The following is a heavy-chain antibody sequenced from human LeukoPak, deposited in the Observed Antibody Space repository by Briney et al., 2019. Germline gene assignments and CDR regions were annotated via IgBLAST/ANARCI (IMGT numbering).Heavy chain of an antibody. V-gene: IGHV1-18*01. CDR1: SCTVTTYG. J-gene: IGHJ5*02. D-gene: IGHD6-6*01. CDR2: ISAYNGNT. Sequence: PSETLSFHPSSCTVTTYGIRWLRHAPPQALERMGWISAYNGNTNYAQKLQGRVTITTDTSTSTAYMELRSLRPDDTAVYYCARVVLAAARSNCLDPWGQGPLVTVSS. CDR3: ARVVLAAARSNCLDP.